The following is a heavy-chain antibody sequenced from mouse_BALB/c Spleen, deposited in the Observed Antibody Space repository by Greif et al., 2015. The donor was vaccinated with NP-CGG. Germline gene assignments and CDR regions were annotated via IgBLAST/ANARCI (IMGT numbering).Heavy chain of an antibody. Sequence: VKLMESGAELMKPGASVKISCKATGYTFSSYWIEWVKQRPGHGLEWIGEILPGSGSTNYNEKFKGKATFTADTSSNTAYMQLSSLTSEDSAVYYCARDRYDGYAMDYWGQGTSVTGSS. CDR2: ILPGSGST. V-gene: IGHV1-9*01. D-gene: IGHD2-14*01. J-gene: IGHJ4*01. CDR1: GYTFSSYW. CDR3: ARDRYDGYAMDY.